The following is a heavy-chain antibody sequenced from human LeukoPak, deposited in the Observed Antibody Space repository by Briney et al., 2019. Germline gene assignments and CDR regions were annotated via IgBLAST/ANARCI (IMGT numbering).Heavy chain of an antibody. V-gene: IGHV4-34*01. CDR1: GGSFSGYY. Sequence: PSETLSLTCAVYGGSFSGYYWSWIRQPPGKGLEWIGEINHSGSTNYNPSLKSRVTISVDTSKNQFSLKLSSVTAADTAVYYCARATTYYDYVWGSYRYRDYFDYWGQGTLVTVSS. J-gene: IGHJ4*02. CDR2: INHSGST. CDR3: ARATTYYDYVWGSYRYRDYFDY. D-gene: IGHD3-16*02.